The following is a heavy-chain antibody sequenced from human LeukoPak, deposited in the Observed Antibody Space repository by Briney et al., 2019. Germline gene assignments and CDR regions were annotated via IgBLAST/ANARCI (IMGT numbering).Heavy chain of an antibody. J-gene: IGHJ4*02. V-gene: IGHV3-49*04. CDR1: GSTFGDYA. CDR3: TRAGGFCGGDCYDN. Sequence: GGSLRLSCTASGSTFGDYAMTWVRQAPGKGLEWVGFITSKAYGGTTQYAASVKGRFTISRDDSKSLAYLQMNSLKIEDTAVYFCTRAGGFCGGDCYDNWGQGTLVTVSS. D-gene: IGHD2-21*01. CDR2: ITSKAYGGTT.